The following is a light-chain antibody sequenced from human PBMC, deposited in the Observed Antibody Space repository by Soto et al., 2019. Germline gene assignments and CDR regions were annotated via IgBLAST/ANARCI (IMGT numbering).Light chain of an antibody. CDR2: AAT. CDR1: QSISSW. J-gene: IGKJ1*01. V-gene: IGKV1-5*01. CDR3: QQYNSYRT. Sequence: DIKMNRPPSTLSASVKDIVTIPFRASQSISSWLARYQQKPGKAPKLLIYAATILQSGVPSRFSGSESGTDFSLTISSLQTDDFATYYCQQYNSYRTFGQG.